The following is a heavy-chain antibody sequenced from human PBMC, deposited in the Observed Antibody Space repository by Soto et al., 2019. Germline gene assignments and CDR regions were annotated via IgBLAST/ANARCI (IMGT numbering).Heavy chain of an antibody. CDR2: IYYSGST. Sequence: PSETLSLTCTISGGSLSSYYWSWIRQPPGKGLEWIGYIYYSGSTNYNPSLKSRVTISVDTSKNQFSLKLSSVTAADTAVYYCARWGYDILTGYYLGHAFDIWGQGTMVTVSS. D-gene: IGHD3-9*01. J-gene: IGHJ3*02. CDR1: GGSLSSYY. V-gene: IGHV4-59*01. CDR3: ARWGYDILTGYYLGHAFDI.